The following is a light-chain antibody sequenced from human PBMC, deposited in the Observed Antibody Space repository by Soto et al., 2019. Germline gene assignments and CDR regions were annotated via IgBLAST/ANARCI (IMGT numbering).Light chain of an antibody. CDR2: GAS. CDR3: QHYASSPPGFT. Sequence: EIVLTQSPGTLSLFPGERATLSCRASQRVSSTYFAWYRQKPGQPPRLLIYGASKRATGVPDRASGSGSGTDFTLTINRLEPEDFAVYYCQHYASSPPGFTFGPGTKVDIK. CDR1: QRVSSTY. J-gene: IGKJ3*01. V-gene: IGKV3-20*01.